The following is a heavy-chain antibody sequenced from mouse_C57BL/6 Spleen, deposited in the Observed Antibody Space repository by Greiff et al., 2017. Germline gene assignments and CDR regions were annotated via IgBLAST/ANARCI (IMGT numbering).Heavy chain of an antibody. Sequence: VQLQQPGAELVKPGASVKLSCKASGYTFTSYWMHWVKQRPGQGLEWIGMIHPNSGSTNYNEKFKSKATLTVDKSSSTAYMQLSSLTSEDSAVYDCARDDYDPSFAYWGQGTLVTVSA. D-gene: IGHD2-4*01. CDR2: IHPNSGST. J-gene: IGHJ3*01. V-gene: IGHV1-64*01. CDR1: GYTFTSYW. CDR3: ARDDYDPSFAY.